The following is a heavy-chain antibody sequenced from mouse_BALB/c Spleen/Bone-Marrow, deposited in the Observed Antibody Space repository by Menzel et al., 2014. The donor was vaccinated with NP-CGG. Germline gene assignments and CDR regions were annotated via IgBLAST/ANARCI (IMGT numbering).Heavy chain of an antibody. CDR1: GFTFSSYG. CDR3: ARQDHGWFAY. J-gene: IGHJ3*01. V-gene: IGHV5-6*01. CDR2: ISSGGSYT. Sequence: EVHLVESGGDLVKPGGSLKLSCAASGFTFSSYGMSWVRQTPDKRLEWVAAISSGGSYTYYPDSVKGRFTISRDNAKNTLYLQMSSLKSEDTAMYYCARQDHGWFAYWGQGTLVTVSA.